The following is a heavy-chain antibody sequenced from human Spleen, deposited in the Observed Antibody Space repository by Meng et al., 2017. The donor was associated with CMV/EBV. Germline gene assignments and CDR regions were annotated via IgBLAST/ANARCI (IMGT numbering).Heavy chain of an antibody. Sequence: ASVKVSCKASGYTFTGYYMHWVRQAPGQGLEWMGWINPNSGGTNYAQKFQGRVTMTRDTSISTAYMELSRPRSDDTAVYYCARDGDGSSSYYYYYGMDVWGQGTTVTVSS. J-gene: IGHJ6*02. CDR1: GYTFTGYY. V-gene: IGHV1-2*02. CDR2: INPNSGGT. CDR3: ARDGDGSSSYYYYYGMDV. D-gene: IGHD6-6*01.